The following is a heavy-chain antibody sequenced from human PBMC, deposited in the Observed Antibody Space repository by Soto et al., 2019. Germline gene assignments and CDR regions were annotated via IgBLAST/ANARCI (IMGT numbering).Heavy chain of an antibody. CDR3: ARGRIQYVYYYYYMDV. D-gene: IGHD5-18*01. V-gene: IGHV4-59*01. CDR1: GGSISSYY. J-gene: IGHJ6*03. Sequence: SETLSLTCTVSGGSISSYYWSWIRQPPGKGLEWIGYIYYSGSTNYNPSLKSRVTISVDTSKNQFSLKLSSVTAADTAVYYCARGRIQYVYYYYYMDVWGKGTTVTVSS. CDR2: IYYSGST.